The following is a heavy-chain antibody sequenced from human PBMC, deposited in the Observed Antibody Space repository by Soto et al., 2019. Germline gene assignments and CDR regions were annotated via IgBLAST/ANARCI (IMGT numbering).Heavy chain of an antibody. CDR2: IIPIFGTA. Sequence: SVKVSCKASGGTFSSYAISWVRQAPGQGLEWMGGIIPIFGTANYAQKFQGRVTITADESTSTAYMELSSLRSEDTAVYYCARDCSGDSCSLPWGQGTLVTVSS. CDR3: ARDCSGDSCSLP. D-gene: IGHD2-15*01. CDR1: GGTFSSYA. V-gene: IGHV1-69*13. J-gene: IGHJ5*02.